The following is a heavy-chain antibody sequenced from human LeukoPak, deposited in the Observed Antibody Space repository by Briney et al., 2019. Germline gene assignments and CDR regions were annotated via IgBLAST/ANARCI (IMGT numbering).Heavy chain of an antibody. CDR3: ARVRQQLVLWFDP. CDR2: IYYSGST. Sequence: PSETLSLTCTVSGGSISSYYWSWIRQPPGKGLEWIGYIYYSGSTNYNPSLKSRVTISVDTSKNQFSLKLSSVTAADTAVYYCARVRQQLVLWFDPWGQGTLVTVSS. J-gene: IGHJ5*02. V-gene: IGHV4-59*01. CDR1: GGSISSYY. D-gene: IGHD6-13*01.